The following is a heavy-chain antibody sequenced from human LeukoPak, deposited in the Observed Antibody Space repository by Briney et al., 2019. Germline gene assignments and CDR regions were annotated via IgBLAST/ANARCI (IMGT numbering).Heavy chain of an antibody. D-gene: IGHD6-19*01. Sequence: ASVKVSCKASGYTFTSYGISWVRQAPGQGLEWMGWISAYNGNTNYAQKLQGRVTITTDTSTSTAYMELRSLRSDDTAVYYCASAWGSIAVAAIDYWGQGTLVTVSS. V-gene: IGHV1-18*04. CDR2: ISAYNGNT. CDR3: ASAWGSIAVAAIDY. CDR1: GYTFTSYG. J-gene: IGHJ4*02.